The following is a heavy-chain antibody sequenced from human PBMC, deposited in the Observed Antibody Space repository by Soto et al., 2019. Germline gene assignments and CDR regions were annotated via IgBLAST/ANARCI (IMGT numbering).Heavy chain of an antibody. CDR2: IKSKTDGGTT. V-gene: IGHV3-15*07. Sequence: WGSLRLSCAASGFTCSNAWMNWVRQAQGKGLEWVGRIKSKTDGGTTDYAAPVKGRFTISRDDSKNTLYLQMNSLKTEDTAVYYCTTGMGYNPGFDYWGQGTLVTV. CDR3: TTGMGYNPGFDY. D-gene: IGHD1-1*01. J-gene: IGHJ4*02. CDR1: GFTCSNAW.